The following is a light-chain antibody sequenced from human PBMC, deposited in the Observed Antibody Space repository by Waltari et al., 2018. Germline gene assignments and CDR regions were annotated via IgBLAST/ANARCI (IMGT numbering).Light chain of an antibody. V-gene: IGLV1-47*01. CDR2: KNN. Sequence: QSVLTPSPSASGTPGQTVTISCTGSSSNIGSNYVYWYQKLPGTAPKLLIFKNNQRPSGVPDRFSDSKSGTSASLAINGLRSEDEADYYCAAWDDSLSGLVLGGGTKVTVL. J-gene: IGLJ3*02. CDR1: SSNIGSNY. CDR3: AAWDDSLSGLV.